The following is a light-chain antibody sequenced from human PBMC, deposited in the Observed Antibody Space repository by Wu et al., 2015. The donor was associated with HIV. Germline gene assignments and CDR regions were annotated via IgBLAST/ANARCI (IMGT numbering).Light chain of an antibody. CDR2: GTY. Sequence: TQSPGTLSVSPGERVTLSCRPSQAISKNHLAWYRQRGGQPPRLLMTGTYERASGVPDRFVGSGSGTNYTLTITTVQAEDFAVYFVNVLKSFGQGTKLEMK. CDR1: QAISKNH. CDR3: NVLKS. J-gene: IGKJ2*01. V-gene: IGKV3-20*01.